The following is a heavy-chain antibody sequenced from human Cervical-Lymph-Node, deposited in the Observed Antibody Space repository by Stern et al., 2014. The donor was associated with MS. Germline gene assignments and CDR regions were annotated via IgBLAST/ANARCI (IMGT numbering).Heavy chain of an antibody. J-gene: IGHJ4*02. Sequence: QVQLVQSGAEVKKTGASVRVSCKASGYTFTGYSVHWVRQAPGQGLEWMGWINPHSGGTNYPQKFQGRVTMTRDTSISTVYMELSRLRSDDTAVYYCARDIWGDAGGRRDYWGQGTLVTVSS. CDR2: INPHSGGT. D-gene: IGHD3-16*01. V-gene: IGHV1-2*02. CDR3: ARDIWGDAGGRRDY. CDR1: GYTFTGYS.